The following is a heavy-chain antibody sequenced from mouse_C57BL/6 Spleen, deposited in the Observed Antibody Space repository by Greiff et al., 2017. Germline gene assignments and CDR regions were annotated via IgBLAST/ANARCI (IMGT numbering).Heavy chain of an antibody. CDR2: IYPGSGNT. CDR1: GYTFTDYY. J-gene: IGHJ4*01. CDR3: AREGDSSLDY. V-gene: IGHV1-76*01. Sequence: VKLMESGAELVRPGASVKLSCKASGYTFTDYYINWVKQRPGQGLEWIARIYPGSGNTYYNEKFKGKATLTAEKSSSTAYMQLSSLTSEDSAVYFCAREGDSSLDYWGQGTSVTVSS. D-gene: IGHD3-2*02.